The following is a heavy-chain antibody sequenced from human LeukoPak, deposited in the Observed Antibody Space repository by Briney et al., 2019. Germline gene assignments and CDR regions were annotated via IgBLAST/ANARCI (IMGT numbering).Heavy chain of an antibody. CDR1: GYSISSGYY. Sequence: SETLSLTCTVSGYSISSGYYWGWIRQPPGKGLEWIGNIYHSGGTDYNPSLKSRVSISVDTSKNQSSLKLSSVTAADTAVYYCARVYKSSWYPNWFDPWGQGTLVTVSS. J-gene: IGHJ5*02. D-gene: IGHD6-13*01. CDR2: IYHSGGT. V-gene: IGHV4-38-2*02. CDR3: ARVYKSSWYPNWFDP.